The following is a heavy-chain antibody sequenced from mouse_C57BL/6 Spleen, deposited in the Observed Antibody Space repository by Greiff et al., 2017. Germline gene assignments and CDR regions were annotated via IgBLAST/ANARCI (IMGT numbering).Heavy chain of an antibody. D-gene: IGHD1-1*01. V-gene: IGHV1-52*01. CDR3: ARGGYGSSLSPSWFAY. J-gene: IGHJ3*01. Sequence: QVQLQQPGAELVRPGSSVKLSCKASGYTFTSYWMHWVKQRPIQGLEWIGNIDPSDSETHYNQKFKDKATLTVDKSSSTAYMQLSSLTSEDSAVYYCARGGYGSSLSPSWFAYWGQGTLVTVSA. CDR1: GYTFTSYW. CDR2: IDPSDSET.